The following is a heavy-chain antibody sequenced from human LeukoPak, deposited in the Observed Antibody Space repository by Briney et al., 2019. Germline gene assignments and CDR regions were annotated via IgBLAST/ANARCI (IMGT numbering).Heavy chain of an antibody. CDR1: GFTFSSYG. J-gene: IGHJ4*02. CDR3: ARAYGSGSYYTS. V-gene: IGHV3-30*12. D-gene: IGHD3-10*01. Sequence: GGSLRLSCAAPGFTFSSYGMHWVRQAPGKGLEWVAVISYDGSNKYYADSVKGRFTISRDNSKNTLYLQMNSLRAEDTAVYYCARAYGSGSYYTSWGQGTLVTVSS. CDR2: ISYDGSNK.